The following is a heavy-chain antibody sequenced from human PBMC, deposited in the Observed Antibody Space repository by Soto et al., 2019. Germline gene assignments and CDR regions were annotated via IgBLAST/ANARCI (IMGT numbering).Heavy chain of an antibody. J-gene: IGHJ4*02. CDR3: ARGDLNYPDY. CDR1: GWSFSGDD. CDR2: INHSGST. Sequence: PSETLSLTCAVYGWSFSGDDWSWIRPPPGRGLEWIGEINHSGSTNYSPSLKSRVTISVDTSRNQFSLKLSSVTAADTAVYYCARGDLNYPDYWGLGTLVTVSS. V-gene: IGHV4-34*01.